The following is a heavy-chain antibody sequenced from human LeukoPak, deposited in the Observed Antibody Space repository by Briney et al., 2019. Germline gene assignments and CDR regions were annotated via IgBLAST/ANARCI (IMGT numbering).Heavy chain of an antibody. CDR2: ISVYNGNT. V-gene: IGHV1-18*01. J-gene: IGHJ4*02. CDR3: ARMILLLGDVLTVPPRGFDY. Sequence: GASVNVSFKASGYTFTTYGISWVRQAPGQGLEWLGRISVYNGNTNYAQKLQGRVTMTTDTSTSTAYMELRSLRSDDTAVYYCARMILLLGDVLTVPPRGFDYWGQGTLVTVSS. D-gene: IGHD3-9*01. CDR1: GYTFTTYG.